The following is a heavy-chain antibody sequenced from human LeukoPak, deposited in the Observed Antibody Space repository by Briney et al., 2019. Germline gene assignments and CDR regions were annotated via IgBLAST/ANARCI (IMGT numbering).Heavy chain of an antibody. CDR2: INPESGGT. CDR3: AREYYYGSGSCYTH. D-gene: IGHD3-10*01. Sequence: GSSVKGSCKASGYTFTGYYLHWVRQAPGQGLEWMGWINPESGGTNYAQKFQARVTMTRDTSITTAYMEVSRLRSDDPAVYSCAREYYYGSGSCYTHWGQGTLVTVSS. CDR1: GYTFTGYY. V-gene: IGHV1-2*02. J-gene: IGHJ4*02.